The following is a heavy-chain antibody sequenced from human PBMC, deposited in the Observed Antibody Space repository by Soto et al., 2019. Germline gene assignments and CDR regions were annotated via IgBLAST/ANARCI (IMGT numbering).Heavy chain of an antibody. CDR3: ARGSYGAGSDH. V-gene: IGHV4-61*08. CDR1: GDSVSSGGNY. D-gene: IGHD3-10*01. CDR2: IHYSGSV. Sequence: LSLTCTVSGDSVSSGGNYWSWIRQPPGEGLEWIAYIHYSGSVNYNPSLKSRVTISVDTSKNQVSLRLNSVTAADTAFYYCARGSYGAGSDHWGQGILVTVSS. J-gene: IGHJ4*02.